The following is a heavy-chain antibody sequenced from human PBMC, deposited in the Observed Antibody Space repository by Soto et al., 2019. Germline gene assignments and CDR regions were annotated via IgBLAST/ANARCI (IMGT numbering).Heavy chain of an antibody. Sequence: SETLSLTCTVSGGSISSYYWSWIRQPPGKGLEWIGYIYYSGSTNYNPSLKSRVTISVDTSKNQFSLKLSSVTAADTAVYYCARVVFGGVLDYWGQGTLVTVSS. V-gene: IGHV4-59*01. CDR1: GGSISSYY. CDR2: IYYSGST. D-gene: IGHD3-16*01. CDR3: ARVVFGGVLDY. J-gene: IGHJ4*02.